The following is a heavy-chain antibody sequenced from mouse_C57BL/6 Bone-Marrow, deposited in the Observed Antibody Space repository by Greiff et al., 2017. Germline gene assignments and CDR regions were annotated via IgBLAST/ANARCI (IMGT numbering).Heavy chain of an antibody. CDR1: GYTFTSYG. CDR2: IYPRSGTT. Sequence: VQLKESGAELARPGASVKLSCTASGYTFTSYGISWVKQRTGQGLEWIGEIYPRSGTTYYNEKFKGKATLTADKSSSAAYMELRSLTSEDSACYFCASYQGAACFEYWGQGTLVTVSS. V-gene: IGHV1-81*01. J-gene: IGHJ3*01. CDR3: ASYQGAACFEY.